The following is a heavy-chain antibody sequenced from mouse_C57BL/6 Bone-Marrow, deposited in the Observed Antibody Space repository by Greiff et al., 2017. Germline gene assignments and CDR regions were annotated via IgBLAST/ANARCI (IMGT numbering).Heavy chain of an antibody. J-gene: IGHJ2*01. Sequence: VKLVESGAELVKPGASVKISCKASGYAFSSYWMNWVKQRPGKGLEWIGQIYPGDGDTNYNGKFKGKATLTADKSSSTAYMQLSSLTSEDSAVYFCARSHFYYYGYYWGQGTTLTVSS. D-gene: IGHD1-1*01. V-gene: IGHV1-80*01. CDR2: IYPGDGDT. CDR3: ARSHFYYYGYY. CDR1: GYAFSSYW.